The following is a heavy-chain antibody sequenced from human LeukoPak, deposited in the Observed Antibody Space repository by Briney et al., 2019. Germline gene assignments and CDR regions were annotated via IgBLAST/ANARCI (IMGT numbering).Heavy chain of an antibody. J-gene: IGHJ5*02. CDR2: IYYRGTT. CDR3: ATHVSIVAPATLNYGDNWFDP. CDR1: GGSISSSISY. Sequence: SETLSLTCTVSGGSISSSISYWGWIRQPPEKGLEWIGSIYYRGTTYYNPSLKSRVTISVDTSKNQFSLNLNSVTAADTAIYYCATHVSIVAPATLNYGDNWFDPWGQGTLVIVSS. D-gene: IGHD2-2*01. V-gene: IGHV4-39*01.